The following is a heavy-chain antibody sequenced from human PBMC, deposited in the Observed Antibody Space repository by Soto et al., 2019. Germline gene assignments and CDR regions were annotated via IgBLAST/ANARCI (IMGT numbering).Heavy chain of an antibody. Sequence: GGSLRLSCAASGFTFDDYAMHWVRQAPGKGLEWVSGISWNSGSIGYADSVKGRFTISRDNAKNSLYLQMNSLRSEDTALYYCAKDMGYDLSPLGYFDYWGQGTLVTVSS. D-gene: IGHD5-12*01. CDR2: ISWNSGSI. CDR1: GFTFDDYA. V-gene: IGHV3-9*01. CDR3: AKDMGYDLSPLGYFDY. J-gene: IGHJ4*02.